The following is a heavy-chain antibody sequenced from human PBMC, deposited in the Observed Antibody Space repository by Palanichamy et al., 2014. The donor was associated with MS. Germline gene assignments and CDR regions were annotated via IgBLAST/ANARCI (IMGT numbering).Heavy chain of an antibody. V-gene: IGHV3-74*03. CDR1: GFTFSSHW. Sequence: EVQLVASGGALVQPGGSLRLSCAASGFTFSSHWMHWVRQVPGKGLVWVARINIDGSGTTYADSVRGRFTVSRDNAKDTLYLMLDRLRDEDTAVYYCARADYDIWSRQYYFGYWGQGTLVTVSS. D-gene: IGHD3-3*01. CDR2: INIDGSGT. CDR3: ARADYDIWSRQYYFGY. J-gene: IGHJ4*02.